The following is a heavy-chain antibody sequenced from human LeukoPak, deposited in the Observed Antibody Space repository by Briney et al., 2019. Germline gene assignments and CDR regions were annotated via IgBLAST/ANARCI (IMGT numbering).Heavy chain of an antibody. CDR2: ISYDGNNK. CDR3: ARDGSYYYGSGSYAFDI. V-gene: IGHV3-30*03. J-gene: IGHJ3*02. D-gene: IGHD3-10*01. CDR1: GFTFSSYG. Sequence: GGSLRLSCAASGFTFSSYGMHWVRQAPGKGLEWVAVISYDGNNKYYADSVKGRFTISRDNSKNTLYLQMNSLSAEDTAVYYCARDGSYYYGSGSYAFDIWGQGTMVTVSS.